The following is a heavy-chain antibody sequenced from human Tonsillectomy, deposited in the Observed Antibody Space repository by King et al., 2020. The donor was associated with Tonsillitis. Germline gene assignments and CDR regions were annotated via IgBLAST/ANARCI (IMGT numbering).Heavy chain of an antibody. CDR1: GGSISSSDQY. D-gene: IGHD1-26*01. J-gene: IGHJ4*02. CDR3: ARYVSGSFDY. V-gene: IGHV4-39*01. Sequence: QLQESGPGVVKPSETLSLTCTVSGGSISSSDQYWAWIRQPPGKGLEWIGDMYYSGTSFYNPSLKSRITISGGTSENRFSLKLSSVTAADTAVYFCARYVSGSFDYWGQGALVTVSS. CDR2: MYYSGTS.